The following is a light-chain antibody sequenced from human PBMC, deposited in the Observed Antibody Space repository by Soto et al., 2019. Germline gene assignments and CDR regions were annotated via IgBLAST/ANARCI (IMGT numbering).Light chain of an antibody. V-gene: IGKV3-11*01. CDR2: DAS. J-gene: IGKJ1*01. CDR1: QSVSNY. CDR3: QQRSIWPWT. Sequence: GFTNKQYTLSFSPWERSTLSCLASQSVSNYFVWYQQKPGQAPRLLIYDASKRATGIPARFSGSGSGTDFTLTISSLEPEDFAVYYCQQRSIWPWTFGQGTKVDI.